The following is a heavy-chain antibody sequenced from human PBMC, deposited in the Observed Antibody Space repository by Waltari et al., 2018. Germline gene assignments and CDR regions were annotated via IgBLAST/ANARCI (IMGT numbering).Heavy chain of an antibody. CDR1: GGSLSSYY. CDR2: IYYSGST. Sequence: QVQLQESGPGLVKPSETLSLTCTVSGGSLSSYYWSWIRQPPGTGLEWIGYIYYSGSTNYNPSLKSRVTISVDTSKNQFSLKLSSVTAADTAVYYCASYRLWFGELSHYWGQGTLVTVSS. CDR3: ASYRLWFGELSHY. D-gene: IGHD3-10*01. J-gene: IGHJ4*02. V-gene: IGHV4-59*01.